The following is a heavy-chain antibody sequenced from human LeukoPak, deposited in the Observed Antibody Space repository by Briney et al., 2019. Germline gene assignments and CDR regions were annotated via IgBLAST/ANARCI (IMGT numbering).Heavy chain of an antibody. CDR1: GGSISSTSHY. V-gene: IGHV4-39*01. CDR3: AKHVFGFDP. J-gene: IGHJ5*02. CDR2: IVYSGNT. D-gene: IGHD3-16*01. Sequence: PSETLSLTCTVSGGSISSTSHYWGWIRQPPGKGPEWIGSIVYSGNTYYNPSLKSRVTISVDTSKNQFSLKLNSVTAPDTAVYYCAKHVFGFDPWGQGTLVTVSS.